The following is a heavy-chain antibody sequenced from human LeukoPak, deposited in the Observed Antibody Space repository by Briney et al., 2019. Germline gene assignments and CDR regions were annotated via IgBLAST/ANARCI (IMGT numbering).Heavy chain of an antibody. CDR3: ATDRPQWRPGVRY. CDR2: FDPEDGET. J-gene: IGHJ4*02. CDR1: GYTLTELS. Sequence: GASVKLSCKVSGYTLTELSMHWVRQAPGKGLDWMRGFDPEDGETIYAQKFQGRVTMTEDTSTDTAYMELSSPRSEDTAVYYCATDRPQWRPGVRYWGQGTLVTVSS. V-gene: IGHV1-24*01. D-gene: IGHD6-19*01.